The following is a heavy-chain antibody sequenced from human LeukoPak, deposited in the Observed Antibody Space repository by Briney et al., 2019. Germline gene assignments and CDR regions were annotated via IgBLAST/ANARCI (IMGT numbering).Heavy chain of an antibody. V-gene: IGHV3-7*03. CDR1: GFTFSSYW. Sequence: GGSLRLSCAASGFTFSSYWMSWARQAPGKGLEWVANIKQDESERYYVDSVKGRFTISRDNSKNTLYLQMNSLRAEDTAVYYCAKDPPAHHGHGPLGAFDIWGQGTMVTVSS. CDR3: AKDPPAHHGHGPLGAFDI. J-gene: IGHJ3*02. CDR2: IKQDESER. D-gene: IGHD2-8*01.